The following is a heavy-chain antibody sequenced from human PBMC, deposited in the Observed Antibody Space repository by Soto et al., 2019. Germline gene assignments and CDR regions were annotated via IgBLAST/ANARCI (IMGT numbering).Heavy chain of an antibody. J-gene: IGHJ4*02. CDR2: ISGSGGST. Sequence: EVQLLESGGGLVQPGGSLRLSCAASGFTFSNYAVTWVRQAPGKGLEWVSTISGSGGSTYYADSVKGRFTISRDNSKNTLYLQRMSLGAEDTAVYYCAQDQGSSWYEIDYWGQGTLVTVSS. D-gene: IGHD6-13*01. CDR3: AQDQGSSWYEIDY. V-gene: IGHV3-23*01. CDR1: GFTFSNYA.